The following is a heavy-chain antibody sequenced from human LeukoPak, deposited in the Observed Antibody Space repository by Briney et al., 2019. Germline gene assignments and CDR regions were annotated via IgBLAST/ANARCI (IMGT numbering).Heavy chain of an antibody. J-gene: IGHJ4*02. CDR1: GFTSTNFA. D-gene: IGHD3-16*01. V-gene: IGHV1-58*01. CDR3: AADLSNPRMGASYLDS. CDR2: IIVGSGAT. Sequence: SVKVSCKASGFTSTNFAVQWVRQARGQRLEWIGWIIVGSGATKCAQDFQERVTITGDLSTSTLYMELRSLTSEDTAVYYCAADLSNPRMGASYLDSWGQGTLVTVSS.